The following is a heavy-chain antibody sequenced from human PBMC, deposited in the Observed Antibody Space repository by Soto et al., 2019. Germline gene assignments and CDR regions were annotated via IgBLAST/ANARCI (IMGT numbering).Heavy chain of an antibody. CDR3: ARAPGYCNSTICYIDTFDI. Sequence: ASVKVSCKPSGYTFTSSGISWVRQAPGQGLEWMGWISGYNGNTNYAQKFRGRVTMTTDTPTTTAYMEVRSLRADDTAVYYCARAPGYCNSTICYIDTFDIWGQGTKVTVSS. CDR1: GYTFTSSG. CDR2: ISGYNGNT. J-gene: IGHJ3*02. D-gene: IGHD2-2*02. V-gene: IGHV1-18*01.